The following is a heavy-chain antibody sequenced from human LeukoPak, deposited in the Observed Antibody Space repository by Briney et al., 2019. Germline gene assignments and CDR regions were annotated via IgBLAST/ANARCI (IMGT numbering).Heavy chain of an antibody. Sequence: PSETLSLTCTVSGGSISTYFWSWIRQPPGKGLEWIGYIYYSGSTNYNPSLKSRVTISVDTSKNQFSLKLRSVTAADTAVYYCARERRDGYKVYFDYWGQGTLVTVSS. CDR1: GGSISTYF. D-gene: IGHD5-24*01. J-gene: IGHJ4*02. V-gene: IGHV4-59*01. CDR2: IYYSGST. CDR3: ARERRDGYKVYFDY.